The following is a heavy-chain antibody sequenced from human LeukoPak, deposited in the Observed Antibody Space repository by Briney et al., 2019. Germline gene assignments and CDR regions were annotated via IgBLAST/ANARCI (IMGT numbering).Heavy chain of an antibody. CDR1: GYTFIDYY. J-gene: IGHJ4*02. Sequence: ASVKDSCKASGYTFIDYYIHWVGQAPGQGLEWMGRINPNSGGSNYAQNFQGRVTMTRDTSIGTAYMELSRLRSTDTAVYYSARDLPSTSNWELDYWGQGTLVTVSS. V-gene: IGHV1-2*06. CDR2: INPNSGGS. CDR3: ARDLPSTSNWELDY. D-gene: IGHD7-27*01.